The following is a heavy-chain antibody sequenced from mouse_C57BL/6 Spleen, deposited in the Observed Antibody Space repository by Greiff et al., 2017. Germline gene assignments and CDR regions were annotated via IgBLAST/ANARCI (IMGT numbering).Heavy chain of an antibody. CDR1: GYTFTSYW. CDR2: INPSNGGT. Sequence: VKLQQPGTELVKPGASVKLSCKASGYTFTSYWMHWVKQRPGQGLEWIGNINPSNGGTNYNEKFKSKATLTVDKSSSTAYMQLSSLTSEDSAVYYCARVVGRGGYYFDYWGQGTTLTVSS. CDR3: ARVVGRGGYYFDY. D-gene: IGHD1-1*02. J-gene: IGHJ2*01. V-gene: IGHV1-53*01.